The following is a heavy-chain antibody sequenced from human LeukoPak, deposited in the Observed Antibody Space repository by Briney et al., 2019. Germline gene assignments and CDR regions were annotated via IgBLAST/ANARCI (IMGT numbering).Heavy chain of an antibody. CDR2: IDHTGST. D-gene: IGHD3-16*01. CDR3: ARGLGTGRDP. V-gene: IGHV4-59*01. CDR1: GGYLSGWY. Sequence: PSETMSLTCTVSGGYLSGWYWNWIRQPPGKGLEWIGYIDHTGSTNYKASFKGRVTISVDRSQNKMSLKVRSVTAADTAVYYCARGLGTGRDPWGQGTLDIVSA. J-gene: IGHJ5*02.